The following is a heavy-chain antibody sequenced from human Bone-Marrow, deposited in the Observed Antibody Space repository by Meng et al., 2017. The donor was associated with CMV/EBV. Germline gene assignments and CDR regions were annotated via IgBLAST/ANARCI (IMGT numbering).Heavy chain of an antibody. Sequence: GESLKISCAASGFTFSSYSMNWVRQAPGKGLEWVSSISSSSSYIYYTDSVKGRFTISRDNTNKSLYLQMNSLRAEDTALYYCARYSSSTAFDIRGQGTMVTVSS. CDR1: GFTFSSYS. V-gene: IGHV3-21*04. CDR3: ARYSSSTAFDI. CDR2: ISSSSSYI. D-gene: IGHD6-13*01. J-gene: IGHJ3*02.